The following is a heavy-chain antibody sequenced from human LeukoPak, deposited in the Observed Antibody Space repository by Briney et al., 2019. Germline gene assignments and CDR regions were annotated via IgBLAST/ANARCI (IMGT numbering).Heavy chain of an antibody. J-gene: IGHJ4*02. CDR2: MSSHGTNA. CDR3: ARVPISGYEFIDDYFAY. V-gene: IGHV3-30*04. Sequence: PGGSLRLSCVVSGFSFSDYAMHWVRQAPGKGLEWVAVMSSHGTNAFYAESVKGRFTISRDNSKNTLFLQMFSLRGEDTAVYYCARVPISGYEFIDDYFAYWGQGTLVTVSS. CDR1: GFSFSDYA. D-gene: IGHD5-12*01.